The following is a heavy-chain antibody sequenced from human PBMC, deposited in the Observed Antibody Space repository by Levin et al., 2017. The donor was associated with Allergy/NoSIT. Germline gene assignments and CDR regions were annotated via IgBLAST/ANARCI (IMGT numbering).Heavy chain of an antibody. CDR3: ARQWRRVGWFDP. D-gene: IGHD6-19*01. Sequence: PSQTLSLTCTVSGGSISSGGYYWSWIRQHPGKGLEWIGYIYYSGSTYYNPSLKSRVTISVDTSKNQFSLKLSSVTAADTAVYYCARQWRRVGWFDPWGQGTLVTVSS. V-gene: IGHV4-31*03. CDR2: IYYSGST. J-gene: IGHJ5*02. CDR1: GGSISSGGYY.